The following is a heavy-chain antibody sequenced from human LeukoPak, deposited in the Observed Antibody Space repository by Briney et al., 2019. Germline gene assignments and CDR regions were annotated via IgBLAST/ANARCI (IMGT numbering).Heavy chain of an antibody. CDR2: IYYSGST. CDR1: GGSISSYY. V-gene: IGHV4-59*08. Sequence: SQTLSLTCTVSGGSISSYYWSWIRQPPGKGLEWIGYIYYSGSTNYNPSLKSRVTISVDTSKNQFSLKLSSVTAADTSIYYCARRASSSWQFDYWSQGTLVTVSS. J-gene: IGHJ4*02. D-gene: IGHD6-13*01. CDR3: ARRASSSWQFDY.